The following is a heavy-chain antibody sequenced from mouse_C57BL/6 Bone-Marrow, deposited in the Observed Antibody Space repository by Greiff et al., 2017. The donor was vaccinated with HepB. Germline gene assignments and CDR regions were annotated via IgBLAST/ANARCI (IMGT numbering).Heavy chain of an antibody. Sequence: VKLMESGAELVRPGASVKLSCKASGYTFTDYYINWVKQRPGQGLEWIARIYPGSGNTYYNEKFKGKATLTAEKSSSTAYMQLSSLTSEDSAVYFCARGGPWFAYWGQGTRVTVSA. CDR1: GYTFTDYY. J-gene: IGHJ3*01. V-gene: IGHV1-76*01. CDR2: IYPGSGNT. CDR3: ARGGPWFAY.